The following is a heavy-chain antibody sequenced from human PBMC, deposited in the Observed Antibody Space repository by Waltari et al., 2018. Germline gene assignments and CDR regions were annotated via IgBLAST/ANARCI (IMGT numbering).Heavy chain of an antibody. D-gene: IGHD2-15*01. V-gene: IGHV3-30*18. J-gene: IGHJ4*02. CDR1: GFTFSNYG. Sequence: QVQLVASGGGVVQPGRSLRLSCAASGFTFSNYGLHWFRQAPGKGLEWVAIISYGGSNKSYADTVKGRFTISRDNSKNTLYLQMSSLRVEDTALYYCAKDDGGIGGYSYNWRLLGLDYWGQGTLVTVSS. CDR3: AKDDGGIGGYSYNWRLLGLDY. CDR2: ISYGGSNK.